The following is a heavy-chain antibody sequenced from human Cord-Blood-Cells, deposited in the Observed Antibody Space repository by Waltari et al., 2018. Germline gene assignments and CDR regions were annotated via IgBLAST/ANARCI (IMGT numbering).Heavy chain of an antibody. D-gene: IGHD3-3*01. CDR1: GGSFSGYY. CDR3: ARGPTIFGVVIMDFDY. Sequence: QVQLQQWGAGLLKPSETLSLTCAVYGGSFSGYYWSWIRQPPGKGLEWIGEINHSGSTNYNPSLKSRVTISVDTSKNQFSLKLSSVTAADTAVYYCARGPTIFGVVIMDFDYWGQGTLVTVSS. CDR2: INHSGST. V-gene: IGHV4-34*01. J-gene: IGHJ4*02.